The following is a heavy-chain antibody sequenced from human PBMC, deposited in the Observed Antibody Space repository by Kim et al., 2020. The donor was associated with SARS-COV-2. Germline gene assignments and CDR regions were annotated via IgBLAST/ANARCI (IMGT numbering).Heavy chain of an antibody. CDR2: IIPILGIA. CDR1: GGTFSSYA. J-gene: IGHJ1*01. Sequence: SVKVSCKASGGTFSSYAISWVRQAPGQGLEWMGRIIPILGIANYAQKFQGRVTITADKSTSTAYMELSSLRTEDTAVYYCARMHDYGRAEYFQHWGQGT. D-gene: IGHD4-17*01. V-gene: IGHV1-69*04. CDR3: ARMHDYGRAEYFQH.